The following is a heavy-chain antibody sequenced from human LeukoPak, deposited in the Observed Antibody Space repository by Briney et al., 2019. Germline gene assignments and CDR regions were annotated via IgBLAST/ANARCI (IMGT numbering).Heavy chain of an antibody. CDR1: GFTFSSYA. CDR3: AKPGDGYNSPLWYFDL. V-gene: IGHV3-23*01. J-gene: IGHJ2*01. CDR2: ISGSGGST. D-gene: IGHD5-24*01. Sequence: PGGSLRLSCAASGFTFSSYAMSWVRQAPGKGLEWVSAISGSGGSTYYADSVKGRFTISRDNSKNTLYLQMNSLRAEDMAVYYCAKPGDGYNSPLWYFDLWGRGTLVTVSS.